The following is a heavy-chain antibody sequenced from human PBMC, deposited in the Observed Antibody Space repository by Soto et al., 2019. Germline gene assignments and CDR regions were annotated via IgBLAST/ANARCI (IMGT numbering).Heavy chain of an antibody. CDR3: AKDSCSSTSCYGDY. Sequence: GASLRLSCAASGFTFSSYAMSWVRQAPGKGLEWVSAISGSGGSTYYADSVKGRFTISRDNSKNTLYLQMNSLRAEDTAVYYCAKDSCSSTSCYGDYWGQGTLVTVSS. CDR1: GFTFSSYA. V-gene: IGHV3-23*01. CDR2: ISGSGGST. D-gene: IGHD2-2*01. J-gene: IGHJ4*02.